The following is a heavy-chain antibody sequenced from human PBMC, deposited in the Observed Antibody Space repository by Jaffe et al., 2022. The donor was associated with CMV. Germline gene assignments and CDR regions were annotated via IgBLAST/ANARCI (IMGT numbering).Heavy chain of an antibody. J-gene: IGHJ6*02. CDR1: GFTFSSYG. V-gene: IGHV3-30*18. CDR3: AKGAVEYYYYYGMDV. D-gene: IGHD2-15*01. CDR2: ISYDGSNK. Sequence: QVQLVESGGGVVQPGRSLRLSCAASGFTFSSYGMHWVRQAPGKGLEWVAVISYDGSNKYYADSVKGRFTISRDNSKNTLYLQMNSLRAEDTAVYYCAKGAVEYYYYYGMDVWGQGTTVTVSS.